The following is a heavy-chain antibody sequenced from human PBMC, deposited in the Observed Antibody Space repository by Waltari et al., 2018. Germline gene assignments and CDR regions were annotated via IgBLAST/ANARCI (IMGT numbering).Heavy chain of an antibody. V-gene: IGHV3-9*01. J-gene: IGHJ3*02. Sequence: EVQLVESGGGLVQPGRSLRLSCAPPGCTVDDYAMHWVRHTPGKGLEWVSGISWSSVGIDYADSVKGRFTVSSDNAKNSLYLQMNSLRPEDTSYSFFPPCPSRLFLLPAVFDIWGQGTIVTVSS. CDR3: PPCPSRLFLLPAVFDI. CDR1: GCTVDDYA. CDR2: ISWSSVGI. D-gene: IGHD3-3*01.